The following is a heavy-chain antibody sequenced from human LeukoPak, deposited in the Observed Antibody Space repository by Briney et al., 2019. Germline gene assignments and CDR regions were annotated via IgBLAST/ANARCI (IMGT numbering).Heavy chain of an antibody. CDR3: ARATLDN. CDR2: IYSGGST. V-gene: IGHV3-53*01. J-gene: IGHJ4*02. Sequence: GGSLRLSCAASGFTVSNNYISWVRQAPGRGLEWVAVIYSGGSTKYADSVKARFTISRDNSKNTVYLQMNSLRADDTAVYYCARATLDNWGQGTLVTVSS. CDR1: GFTVSNNY.